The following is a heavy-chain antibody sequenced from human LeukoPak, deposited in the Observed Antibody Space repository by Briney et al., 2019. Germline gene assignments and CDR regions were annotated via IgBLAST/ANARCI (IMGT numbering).Heavy chain of an antibody. J-gene: IGHJ4*02. CDR3: ARGGMDYYDSSGYSPGYFDY. Sequence: PSQTLSLTCAVSGGSISSGGYSWSWIRQPPGKGLEWIGYIYHSGSTYYNPSLKSRVTISVDRSKSQFSLKLSSVTAADTAVYYCARGGMDYYDSSGYSPGYFDYWGQGTLVTVSS. CDR1: GGSISSGGYS. D-gene: IGHD3-22*01. V-gene: IGHV4-30-2*01. CDR2: IYHSGST.